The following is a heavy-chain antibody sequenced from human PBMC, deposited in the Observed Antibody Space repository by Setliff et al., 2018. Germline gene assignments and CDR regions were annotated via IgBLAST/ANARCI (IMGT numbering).Heavy chain of an antibody. CDR1: GLTTTHYY. V-gene: IGHV3-23*01. CDR3: AKSYGSGSYRPLFDY. J-gene: IGHJ4*02. CDR2: ISNSGGST. Sequence: GGSLRLSCAASGLTTTHYYMDWVRQAPGKGLEWVSSISNSGGSTFYADSVKGRFTISRDNSKNTLYVQMNSLRAEDTAVYYCAKSYGSGSYRPLFDYWGQGTLVTVSS. D-gene: IGHD3-10*01.